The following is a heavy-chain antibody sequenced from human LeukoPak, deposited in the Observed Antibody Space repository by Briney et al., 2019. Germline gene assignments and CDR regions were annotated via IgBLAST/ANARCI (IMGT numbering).Heavy chain of an antibody. V-gene: IGHV1-18*04. D-gene: IGHD6-19*01. CDR2: ISAYNGNT. J-gene: IGHJ4*02. CDR3: ARGRLGQWLVRILDY. CDR1: GYTFTSYG. Sequence: TSVKVSCKASGYTFTSYGISWVRQAPGQGLEWMGWISAYNGNTNYAQKRQGRVTMTTDTSTSTAYMELRSLRSDDTAVYYCARGRLGQWLVRILDYWGQGTLVTVSS.